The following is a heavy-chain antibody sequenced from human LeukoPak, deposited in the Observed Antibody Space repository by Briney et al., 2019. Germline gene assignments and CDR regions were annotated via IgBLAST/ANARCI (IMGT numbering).Heavy chain of an antibody. Sequence: HPGGSLRLSCAASGFSFSTYSMSWVRQAPGKGLEWVSYISSSGSTIYYADSVKGRFTISRDNSKNTLYLQMNSLRAEDTAVYYCAREGVSYSFSIVVGYYYYYMDVWGKGTTVTVSS. J-gene: IGHJ6*03. CDR2: ISSSGSTI. D-gene: IGHD2-2*01. CDR1: GFSFSTYS. CDR3: AREGVSYSFSIVVGYYYYYMDV. V-gene: IGHV3-48*01.